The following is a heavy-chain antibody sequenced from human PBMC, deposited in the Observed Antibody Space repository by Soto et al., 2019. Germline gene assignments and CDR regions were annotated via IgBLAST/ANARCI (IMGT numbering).Heavy chain of an antibody. J-gene: IGHJ5*02. V-gene: IGHV3-23*01. Sequence: GGSLRLSCVASGFTFRNYAMSWVRQAPGKGLEWVSAISGSGGSTYYADSVKGRFTISRDNSKNTLYLQMNSLRAEDTAVYYCAKGGYFLKPLAPWGQGTLVTVS. CDR1: GFTFRNYA. CDR2: ISGSGGST. D-gene: IGHD3-9*01. CDR3: AKGGYFLKPLAP.